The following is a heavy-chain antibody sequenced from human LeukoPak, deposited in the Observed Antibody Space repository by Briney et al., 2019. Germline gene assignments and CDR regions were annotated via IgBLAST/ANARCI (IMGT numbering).Heavy chain of an antibody. CDR1: GGSFSSGSYY. CDR2: IYYSGST. D-gene: IGHD2-2*01. J-gene: IGHJ4*02. Sequence: SETLSLTCTVSGGSFSSGSYYWSWIRQPPGKGLEWIGYIYYSGSTNYNPSLKSRVTISVDTSKNQFSLKLSSVTAADTAVYYCARAVVPAAMPDYWGQGTLVTVSS. CDR3: ARAVVPAAMPDY. V-gene: IGHV4-61*01.